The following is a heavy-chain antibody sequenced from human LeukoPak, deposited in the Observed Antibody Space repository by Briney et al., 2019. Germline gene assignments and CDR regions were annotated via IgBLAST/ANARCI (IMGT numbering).Heavy chain of an antibody. J-gene: IGHJ3*02. CDR3: ARDYQLPSGPDLFDI. CDR1: GFSFRNYG. CDR2: ITACDGDT. Sequence: ASVKVSCKASGFSFRNYGISWVRQAPGQGLEWIGWITACDGDTNHAQRFQDRVTMATDTSPSTASMELSSLRSDDTAVYYCARDYQLPSGPDLFDIWGQGTVVTVSS. D-gene: IGHD1-1*01. V-gene: IGHV1-18*01.